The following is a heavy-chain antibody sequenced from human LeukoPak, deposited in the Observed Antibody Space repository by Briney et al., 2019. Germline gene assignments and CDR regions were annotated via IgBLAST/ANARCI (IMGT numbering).Heavy chain of an antibody. CDR2: ISSSGSTI. CDR3: ASPRELLDY. CDR1: GFTFSDYD. V-gene: IGHV3-11*04. D-gene: IGHD1-26*01. J-gene: IGHJ4*02. Sequence: PGGSLRLSCAASGFTFSDYDMNWIRQAPGKGLEWVSYISSSGSTIFYADSVKGRFTISRDNAKNSLYLQMNSLRAEDTAVYYCASPRELLDYWGQGTLVTVSS.